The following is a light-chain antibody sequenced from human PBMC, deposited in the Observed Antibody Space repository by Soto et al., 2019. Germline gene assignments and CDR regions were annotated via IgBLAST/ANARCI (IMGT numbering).Light chain of an antibody. Sequence: DIVMTQSPATLSLSPGERATLSCRASQSVSSSYLAWYQQKPGQAPRLLIYGASSRATGIPDRFSGSGSGTEFTLTISSLQSEAFAVYYCQQYNNWPPLFTFGPGTKVDIK. V-gene: IGKV3D-15*01. CDR1: QSVSSSY. J-gene: IGKJ3*01. CDR3: QQYNNWPPLFT. CDR2: GAS.